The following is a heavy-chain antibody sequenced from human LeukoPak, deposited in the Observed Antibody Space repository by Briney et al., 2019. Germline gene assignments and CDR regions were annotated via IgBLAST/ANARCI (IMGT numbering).Heavy chain of an antibody. Sequence: SQTLSLTCALSGDSISSNTAAWNWIRQSTSRGLEWLGRAYCRSKCYNDYAVSVKGRITISPDTSKNQFSLQLNSVTPEDTAVYYCAADYYDSSGYSLRGFDYWGQGTLVTVFS. V-gene: IGHV6-1*01. D-gene: IGHD3-22*01. CDR1: GDSISSNTAA. J-gene: IGHJ4*02. CDR2: AYCRSKCYN. CDR3: AADYYDSSGYSLRGFDY.